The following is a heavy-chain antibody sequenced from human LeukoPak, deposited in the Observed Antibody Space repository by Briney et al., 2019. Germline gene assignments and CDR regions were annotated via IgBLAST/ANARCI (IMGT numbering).Heavy chain of an antibody. CDR3: ARDNDSRGPPHFDY. D-gene: IGHD3-16*01. CDR2: IIPIFGTA. J-gene: IGHJ4*02. Sequence: SVKVSCKASGGTFSNYAISWVRQAPGQGLEWMGGIIPIFGTANYAQKFRGRVTITADKSTRTAYMELSSLRSEDTAVYYCARDNDSRGPPHFDYWGQGTLVTVSS. CDR1: GGTFSNYA. V-gene: IGHV1-69*06.